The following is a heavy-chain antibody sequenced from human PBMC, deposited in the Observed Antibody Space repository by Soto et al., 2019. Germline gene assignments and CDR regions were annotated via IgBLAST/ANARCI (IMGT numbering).Heavy chain of an antibody. Sequence: SQTLSLTCAISGDSVSNNGATWNWIRQSPSRGLEWLGRAYYRSGWIYEYAMSVKSRISITPATAKNQVSLQLNSVTPADTAVYYCARDPQHVLWAFDSCGRRTLVTVFS. CDR3: ARDPQHVLWAFDS. V-gene: IGHV6-1*01. CDR1: GDSVSNNGAT. D-gene: IGHD6-6*01. J-gene: IGHJ4*02. CDR2: AYYRSGWIY.